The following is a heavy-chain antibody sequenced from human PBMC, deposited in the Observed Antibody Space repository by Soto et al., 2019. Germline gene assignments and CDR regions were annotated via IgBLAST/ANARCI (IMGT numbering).Heavy chain of an antibody. CDR2: IDPSDSYT. Sequence: GASLQISCKGSGYSFTSYWISWVRQMPGKGLEWMGRIDPSDSYTNYSPSFQGHVTISADKSISTAYLQWSSLKASDTAMYYCARNMVRGVIHHYGMDVWGQGTTVTVSS. V-gene: IGHV5-10-1*01. J-gene: IGHJ6*02. CDR3: ARNMVRGVIHHYGMDV. D-gene: IGHD3-10*01. CDR1: GYSFTSYW.